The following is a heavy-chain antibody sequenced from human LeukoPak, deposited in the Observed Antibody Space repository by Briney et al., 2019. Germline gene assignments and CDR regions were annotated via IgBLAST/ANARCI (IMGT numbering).Heavy chain of an antibody. J-gene: IGHJ3*02. CDR1: GFTFSSYS. Sequence: GGSLRLSCAASGFTFSSYSMNWVRQAPGKGLEWVSSISSSSSYIYYADSVKGRFTISRDNAKNSLYLQMNSLRAEDTAVYYCARSRQRADAFDIWGQGTMVTVSS. CDR3: ARSRQRADAFDI. CDR2: ISSSSSYI. V-gene: IGHV3-21*01. D-gene: IGHD5-18*01.